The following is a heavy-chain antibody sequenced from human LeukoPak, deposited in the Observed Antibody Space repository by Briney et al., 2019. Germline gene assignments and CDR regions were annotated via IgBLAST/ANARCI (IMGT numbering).Heavy chain of an antibody. Sequence: GGTLRLSCAASGFTFSDYYMSWIRQAPGKGLEWVSYISSSSGTNKYYADSVRGRFTISRDNAKNPLYLEMDSLRAEDTAVYYCSRDGSLRSPPLWGQGTLVTVSS. J-gene: IGHJ4*02. D-gene: IGHD1-14*01. V-gene: IGHV3-11*01. CDR1: GFTFSDYY. CDR2: ISSSSGTNK. CDR3: SRDGSLRSPPL.